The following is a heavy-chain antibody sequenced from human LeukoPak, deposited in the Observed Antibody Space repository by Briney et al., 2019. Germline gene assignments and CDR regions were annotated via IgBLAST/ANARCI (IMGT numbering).Heavy chain of an antibody. J-gene: IGHJ4*02. CDR1: GGSFSRGSYY. D-gene: IGHD2-2*02. Sequence: SEPLPLPCTVSGGSFSRGSYYWSWIRQPAGKGLEWIGRIYTSGSTNYNPSLKSRVTVSVDASKNQFSLKLSSVTAADTAVYYCAADTDYWGQGTLVTVSS. CDR2: IYTSGST. CDR3: AADTDY. V-gene: IGHV4-61*02.